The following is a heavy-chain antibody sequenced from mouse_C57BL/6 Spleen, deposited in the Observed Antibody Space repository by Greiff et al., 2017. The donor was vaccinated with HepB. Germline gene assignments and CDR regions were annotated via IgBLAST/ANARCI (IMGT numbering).Heavy chain of an antibody. V-gene: IGHV1-18*01. J-gene: IGHJ1*03. D-gene: IGHD1-1*01. CDR2: INPNNGGT. CDR3: ARTYYGSSYDWYFDV. Sequence: EVQLQQSGPELVKPGASVKIPCKASGYTFTDYNMDWVKQSHGKSLEWIGDINPNNGGTIYNQKFKGKATLTVDTSSSTAYMQLSSLTSEDSAVYYCARTYYGSSYDWYFDVWGTGTTVTVSS. CDR1: GYTFTDYN.